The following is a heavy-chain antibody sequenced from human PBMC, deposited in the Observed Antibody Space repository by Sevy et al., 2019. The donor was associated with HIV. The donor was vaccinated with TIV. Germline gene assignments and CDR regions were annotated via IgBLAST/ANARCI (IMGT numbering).Heavy chain of an antibody. Sequence: ASVKVSCKASGYTFTGQYIHWVRQAPGQGLEWMGWINPNSGDTNYAQEFQGRVTMTRATSIRTAYMELSGLKSDDTAVYYCSRDLRLRGYSYGCFDYWGQGTLVTVSS. CDR1: GYTFTGQY. CDR2: INPNSGDT. CDR3: SRDLRLRGYSYGCFDY. V-gene: IGHV1-2*02. D-gene: IGHD5-18*01. J-gene: IGHJ4*02.